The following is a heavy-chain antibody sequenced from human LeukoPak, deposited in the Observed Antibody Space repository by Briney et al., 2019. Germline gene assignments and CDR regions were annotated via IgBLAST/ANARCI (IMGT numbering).Heavy chain of an antibody. CDR2: ISRNGAAT. Sequence: GGSLRLSCAASGFSFDDYTMHWVRQAPGKGLEWVSLISRNGAATKYADSVKGRFTISRDNAKNSLYLQMNSLRAEDTAVYYCARGTRYNWNDVKKYYYMDVWGKGTTVTISS. D-gene: IGHD1-1*01. CDR1: GFSFDDYT. V-gene: IGHV3-43*01. J-gene: IGHJ6*03. CDR3: ARGTRYNWNDVKKYYYMDV.